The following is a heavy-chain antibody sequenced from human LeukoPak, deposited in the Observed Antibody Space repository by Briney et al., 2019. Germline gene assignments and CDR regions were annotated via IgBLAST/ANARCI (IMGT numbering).Heavy chain of an antibody. CDR2: VIPIFGTA. J-gene: IGHJ4*02. CDR1: GGTFSSYA. D-gene: IGHD2-2*03. CDR3: ARGSGYYSSTSCRKHQTKRYYFDY. Sequence: ASVKVSCKASGGTFSSYAISWVRQAPGQGLEWMGGVIPIFGTANYAQKFQGRVTITADESTSTAYMELSSLRSEDTAVYYCARGSGYYSSTSCRKHQTKRYYFDYWGQGTLVTVSS. V-gene: IGHV1-69*13.